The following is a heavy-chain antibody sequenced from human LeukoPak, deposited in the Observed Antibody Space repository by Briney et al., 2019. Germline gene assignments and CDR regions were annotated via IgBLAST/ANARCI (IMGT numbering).Heavy chain of an antibody. CDR1: GGSISSYY. J-gene: IGHJ6*03. Sequence: SETLSLTCTVSGGSISSYYWSWIRQPPGKGLEWIGYIYTSGSTNYNPSLKSRVTISVDTSKNQFSLKLSSVTAADTAVYYCARRGIVVVPAATKAYYYYYMDVWGKGTTVTVSS. D-gene: IGHD2-2*01. V-gene: IGHV4-4*09. CDR2: IYTSGST. CDR3: ARRGIVVVPAATKAYYYYYMDV.